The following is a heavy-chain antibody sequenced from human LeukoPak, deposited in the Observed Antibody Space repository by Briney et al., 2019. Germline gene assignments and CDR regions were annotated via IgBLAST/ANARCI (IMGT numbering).Heavy chain of an antibody. V-gene: IGHV3-23*01. CDR1: GCTFSSYD. CDR3: AKDRYRDFWSGYPGSFGFDP. Sequence: GGSLRLSCAASGCTFSSYDMSWVRQAPGKGLEWVSAISGSGGSTYYADSVKGRFTISRDNTKKTLYLQMNSLRAEDTAVYYCAKDRYRDFWSGYPGSFGFDPWGQGTLVTVSS. CDR2: ISGSGGST. D-gene: IGHD3-3*01. J-gene: IGHJ5*02.